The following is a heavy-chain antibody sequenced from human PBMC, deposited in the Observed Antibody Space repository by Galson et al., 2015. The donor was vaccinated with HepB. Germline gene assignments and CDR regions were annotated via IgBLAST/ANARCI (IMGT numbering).Heavy chain of an antibody. CDR3: SRGYDAELEPPFNWFDP. J-gene: IGHJ5*02. D-gene: IGHD1-1*01. CDR2: INPSDGST. Sequence: SVKVSCKASGYRFNSYYIHWVRQAPGQGLEWLGIINPSDGSTTYAKKFRGRVTMIRDTSTTTVHMELSSLRSDDTALYFCSRGYDAELEPPFNWFDPWGQGTLVTVSS. CDR1: GYRFNSYY. V-gene: IGHV1-46*02.